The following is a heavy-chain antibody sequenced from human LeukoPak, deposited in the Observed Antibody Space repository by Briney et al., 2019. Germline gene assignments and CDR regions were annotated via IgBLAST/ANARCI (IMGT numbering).Heavy chain of an antibody. D-gene: IGHD2-8*01. J-gene: IGHJ5*02. CDR1: GGSISSGSYY. Sequence: SETLSLTCTVSGGSISSGSYYWSWIRQPAGKGLEWIGRIYTSGSTNYNSSLKSRVTISVDTSKNQFSLNLSSVTAADTAMYYCARAVLATKSEHWFDPWGQGTLVTVSS. V-gene: IGHV4-61*02. CDR3: ARAVLATKSEHWFDP. CDR2: IYTSGST.